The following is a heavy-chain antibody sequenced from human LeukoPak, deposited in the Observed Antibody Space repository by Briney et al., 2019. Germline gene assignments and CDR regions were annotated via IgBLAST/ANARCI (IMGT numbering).Heavy chain of an antibody. V-gene: IGHV3-21*01. D-gene: IGHD2-21*01. Sequence: WISSISSSSSYIYYADSVKGRFTMSRDNAKNSLYLQMNSLRAEDTAVYYCAGAHMGDFDYWGQGSLVTVSS. CDR3: AGAHMGDFDY. J-gene: IGHJ4*02. CDR2: ISSSSSYI.